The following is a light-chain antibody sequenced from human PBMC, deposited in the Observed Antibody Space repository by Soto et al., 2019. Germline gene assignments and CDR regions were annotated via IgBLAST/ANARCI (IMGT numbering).Light chain of an antibody. Sequence: QTVVTQEPSFSVSPGRTVTLTCGLSSGSVSTSYYPSWYQQTPGQAPRTLIYSTNTRSSGVPDRFSGSILGNKAALTITGAQADDEADYYCALYMRSGIWVFGGGTKVTVL. CDR3: ALYMRSGIWV. J-gene: IGLJ3*02. CDR1: SGSVSTSYY. CDR2: STN. V-gene: IGLV8-61*01.